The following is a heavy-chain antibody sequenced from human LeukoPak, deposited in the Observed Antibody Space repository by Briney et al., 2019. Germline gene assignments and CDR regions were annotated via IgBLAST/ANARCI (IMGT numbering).Heavy chain of an antibody. CDR1: GGSFSSHY. CDR3: ARDPTTVTKGLDI. V-gene: IGHV4-59*11. Sequence: PSETLSLTCTVSGGSFSSHYWSWIRQPPGKGLEWIGYISYIGSTNYNPSLKSRVTISVDTSKNQFSRKLSSVTAADTAVYYCARDPTTVTKGLDIWGQGTMVTVSS. J-gene: IGHJ3*02. D-gene: IGHD4-17*01. CDR2: ISYIGST.